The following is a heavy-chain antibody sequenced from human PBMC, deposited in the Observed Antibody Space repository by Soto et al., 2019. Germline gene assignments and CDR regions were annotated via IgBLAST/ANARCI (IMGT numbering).Heavy chain of an antibody. Sequence: GASVKVSCKASGGTFSSYAISWVRQAPGQGLEWMGGIIPIFGTANYAQKFQGRVTITADESTSTAYMELSSQRSEDTAVYYCARGQSSEYYYDSSGYYFRFTAFDIWGQGTMVTVSS. CDR3: ARGQSSEYYYDSSGYYFRFTAFDI. CDR1: GGTFSSYA. V-gene: IGHV1-69*13. J-gene: IGHJ3*02. D-gene: IGHD3-22*01. CDR2: IIPIFGTA.